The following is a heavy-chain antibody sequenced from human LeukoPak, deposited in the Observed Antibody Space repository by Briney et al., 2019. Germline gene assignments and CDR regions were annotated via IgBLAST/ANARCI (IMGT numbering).Heavy chain of an antibody. J-gene: IGHJ6*02. CDR3: ASSETGTTGGYYGMDV. V-gene: IGHV3-30-3*01. CDR1: GFTFSSYA. Sequence: PGGSLRLSCAASGFTFSSYAMHWVRQAPGKGLEWVAVISYDGSNKYYADSVEGRFTISRDNSKNTLYLQMNSLRAEDTAVYYCASSETGTTGGYYGMDVWGQGTTVTVSS. CDR2: ISYDGSNK. D-gene: IGHD1-7*01.